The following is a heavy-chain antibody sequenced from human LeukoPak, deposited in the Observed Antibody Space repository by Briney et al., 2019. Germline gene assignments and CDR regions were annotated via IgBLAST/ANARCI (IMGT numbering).Heavy chain of an antibody. CDR3: ASSIAVGDYGMDV. CDR1: GYTFTSYY. CDR2: INPSGGST. D-gene: IGHD6-19*01. J-gene: IGHJ6*02. V-gene: IGHV1-46*01. Sequence: ASVKVSCKASGYTFTSYYMHWVRQAPGQGLEWMGIINPSGGSTSYAQKFQGRVTMTRDTSTSTVYMELSSLRSEETAVYYCASSIAVGDYGMDVWGQGTTVTVSS.